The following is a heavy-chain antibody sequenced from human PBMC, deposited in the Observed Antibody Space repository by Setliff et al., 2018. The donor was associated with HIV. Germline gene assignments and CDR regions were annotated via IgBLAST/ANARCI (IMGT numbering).Heavy chain of an antibody. Sequence: PSETLSLTCTVSGSSVTNNYWSWIRQAPGKGLEWLGYVHSSGSTNYNPSLKSRVTMSVDTSKNQLSLKVASVTAADTALYFCAKVAVTGYCSTTSCQNWFDPWGQGTLVTVSS. V-gene: IGHV4-59*02. D-gene: IGHD2-2*01. J-gene: IGHJ5*02. CDR1: GSSVTNNY. CDR3: AKVAVTGYCSTTSCQNWFDP. CDR2: VHSSGST.